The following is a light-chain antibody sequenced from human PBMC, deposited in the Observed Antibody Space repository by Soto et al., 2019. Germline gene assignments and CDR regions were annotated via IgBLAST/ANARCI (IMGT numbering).Light chain of an antibody. CDR1: SSDVGGYNY. V-gene: IGLV2-14*01. CDR3: SSYTSSGTSV. J-gene: IGLJ1*01. Sequence: QSVLTQPASVSGSPGQSITISCTGASSDVGGYNYVSWYQQHPGKAPKLVIYGVSYRPSGVSHRFSGSKSGNTASLTISGLQAEDEADYYCSSYTSSGTSVFGTGTKMTVL. CDR2: GVS.